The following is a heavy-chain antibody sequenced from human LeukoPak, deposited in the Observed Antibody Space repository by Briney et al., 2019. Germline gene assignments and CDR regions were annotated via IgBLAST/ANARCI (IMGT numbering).Heavy chain of an antibody. CDR2: ISAYNGNT. D-gene: IGHD5-12*01. Sequence: GASVKVSCKASGYTFTSYGISWVRQAPGQRLEWMGWISAYNGNTNYAQKLQGRVTITTDTSTSTDYMELRSLRSDDTAVYYCARDPKGGYSGYDERAFDYWGQGTLVTVSS. J-gene: IGHJ4*02. CDR1: GYTFTSYG. CDR3: ARDPKGGYSGYDERAFDY. V-gene: IGHV1-18*01.